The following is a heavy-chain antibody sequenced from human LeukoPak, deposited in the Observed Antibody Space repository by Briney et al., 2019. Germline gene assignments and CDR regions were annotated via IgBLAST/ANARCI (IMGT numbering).Heavy chain of an antibody. Sequence: GGSLRLSCEGSGFTFSINAMHWVRQAPGKGLEWLAVISYDGTKQYFADSVKGRFTISRDNVKNSLYLEMNSLRVEDSAVYYCARDHYFDISGYLDYWAREPRSPSPQ. CDR1: GFTFSINA. J-gene: IGHJ4*02. CDR2: ISYDGTKQ. D-gene: IGHD3-22*01. CDR3: ARDHYFDISGYLDY. V-gene: IGHV3-30-3*01.